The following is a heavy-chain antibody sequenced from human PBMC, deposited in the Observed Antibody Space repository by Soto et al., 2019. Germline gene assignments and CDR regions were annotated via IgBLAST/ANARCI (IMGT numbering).Heavy chain of an antibody. D-gene: IGHD4-17*01. Sequence: QVQLVQSGAEEKKPGASVKVSCKASGYTFTSYAMHWVRQAPGQRLEWMGWINAGNGNIKYSQKFQGRVTITRDTSASTAYMELSSLRSEDTAVYYCASESYGGEFDYWGQGTLVTVSS. CDR2: INAGNGNI. J-gene: IGHJ4*02. V-gene: IGHV1-3*05. CDR1: GYTFTSYA. CDR3: ASESYGGEFDY.